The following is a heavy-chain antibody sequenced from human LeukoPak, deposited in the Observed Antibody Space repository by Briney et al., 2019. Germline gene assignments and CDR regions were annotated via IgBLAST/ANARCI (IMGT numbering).Heavy chain of an antibody. Sequence: SETLSLTCTVSGGSISSSSYYWGWIRQPPGKGLEWIGSIYYSGSTYYNPSLKSRVTISVDTSKNQFSLKLSSVTAADTAVYYCARRWGGTSPTYSSPLEWGQGTLVTVSS. J-gene: IGHJ4*02. CDR3: ARRWGGTSPTYSSPLE. D-gene: IGHD6-13*01. V-gene: IGHV4-39*01. CDR2: IYYSGST. CDR1: GGSISSSSYY.